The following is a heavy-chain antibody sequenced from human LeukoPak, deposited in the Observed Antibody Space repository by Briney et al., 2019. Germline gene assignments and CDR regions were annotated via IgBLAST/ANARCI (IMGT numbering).Heavy chain of an antibody. CDR2: IYPGDSDT. J-gene: IGHJ4*02. V-gene: IGHV5-51*01. Sequence: GESLKISCKGSGYSFTGYWIGWVRQMPGKGLEWMGIIYPGDSDTRYSPSFQGQVTISADKSISTAYLQWSSLKASDTAMYYCARQGNYYDSSGYYYDYWGQGTLVTVSS. CDR1: GYSFTGYW. D-gene: IGHD3-22*01. CDR3: ARQGNYYDSSGYYYDY.